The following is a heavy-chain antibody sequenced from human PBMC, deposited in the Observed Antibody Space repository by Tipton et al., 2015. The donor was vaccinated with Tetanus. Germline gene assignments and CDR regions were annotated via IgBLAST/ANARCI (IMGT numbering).Heavy chain of an antibody. CDR3: ARDRYKLRFLEWLGFDP. Sequence: QSGAEVKKPGSSVKVSCKASGGTFSSYAISWVRQAPGQGLEWMGGIIPIFGTANYAQKFQGRVTITADESTSTAYMELSSLRSEDTAVYYCARDRYKLRFLEWLGFDPWGQGTLVTVSS. D-gene: IGHD3-3*01. CDR2: IIPIFGTA. J-gene: IGHJ5*02. CDR1: GGTFSSYA. V-gene: IGHV1-69*01.